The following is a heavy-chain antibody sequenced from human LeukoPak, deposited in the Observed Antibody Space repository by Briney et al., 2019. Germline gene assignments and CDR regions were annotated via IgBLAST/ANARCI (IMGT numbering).Heavy chain of an antibody. Sequence: GGSLRLSCAASDFSFITYAMSWVRQAPGKGLEWVSAISGSGGSTYYADSVKGRFTISRDNSKNTLYLQMNSLSAEDTAVYYCATWRFELGYGGQGTLVTVS. J-gene: IGHJ4*02. V-gene: IGHV3-23*01. CDR1: DFSFITYA. CDR2: ISGSGGST. CDR3: ATWRFELGY. D-gene: IGHD1-26*01.